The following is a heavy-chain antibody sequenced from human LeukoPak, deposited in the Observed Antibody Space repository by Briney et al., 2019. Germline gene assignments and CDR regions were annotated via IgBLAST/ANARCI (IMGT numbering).Heavy chain of an antibody. V-gene: IGHV4-39*07. J-gene: IGHJ4*02. CDR2: INHSGST. D-gene: IGHD2-2*01. CDR1: GGSISSSSYY. Sequence: SETLSLTCSVSGGSISSSSYYWSWLRQPPGKGLEWIGEINHSGSTNYNPSLKSRITISVDTSKNQFSLKLISVTAADTAVYYCARKASIRGGFHWDQGTLVTVSS. CDR3: ARKASIRGGFH.